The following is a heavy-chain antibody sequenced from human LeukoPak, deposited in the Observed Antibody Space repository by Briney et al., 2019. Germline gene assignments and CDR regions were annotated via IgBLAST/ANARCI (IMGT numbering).Heavy chain of an antibody. CDR2: ISAGGRT. Sequence: PSETLSLTCAISGASIASGSYHWDWIRQPAGSRPEYIGRISAGGRTNYNPSLKSRLTISMDTSKNHVSLRLSSVTAADTALYYCTRGGHDYGGSFDPWGQGILVTVSS. CDR3: TRGGHDYGGSFDP. CDR1: GASIASGSYH. V-gene: IGHV4-61*02. D-gene: IGHD4-23*01. J-gene: IGHJ5*02.